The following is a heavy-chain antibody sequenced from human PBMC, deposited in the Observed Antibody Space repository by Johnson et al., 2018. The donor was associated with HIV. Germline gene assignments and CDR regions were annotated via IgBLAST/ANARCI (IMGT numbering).Heavy chain of an antibody. CDR1: GFTFSSYG. V-gene: IGHV3-30*18. D-gene: IGHD1-26*01. Sequence: QVQLVESGGGVVQPGRSLRLSCAASGFTFSSYGMHWVRQAPGKGLEWVALISYDGSNKYHADSVKGRFTISRDNSKNTLYLQMNSLRAEDTAVYYCAKDRVGGGYYLRFDAFDIWGQGTMVTVSS. CDR2: ISYDGSNK. J-gene: IGHJ3*02. CDR3: AKDRVGGGYYLRFDAFDI.